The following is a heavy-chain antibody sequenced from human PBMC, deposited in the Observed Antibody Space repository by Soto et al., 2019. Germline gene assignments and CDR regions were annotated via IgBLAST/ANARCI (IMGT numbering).Heavy chain of an antibody. CDR1: GGTFSSYA. J-gene: IGHJ4*02. V-gene: IGHV1-69*01. Sequence: QVQLVQSGAEVKKPWSSVKVSCKASGGTFSSYAISWVRQAPGQGLEWMGGIIPIFGTANYAQKFQGRVTITADESPSTAYMELSSLRSEDTAVYYCARDLSRSGYSSGWYSDYWGQGTLVTGSS. CDR2: IIPIFGTA. D-gene: IGHD6-19*01. CDR3: ARDLSRSGYSSGWYSDY.